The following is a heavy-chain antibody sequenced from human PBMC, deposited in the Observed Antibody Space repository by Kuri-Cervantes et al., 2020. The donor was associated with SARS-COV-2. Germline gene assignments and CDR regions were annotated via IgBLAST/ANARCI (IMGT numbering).Heavy chain of an antibody. CDR3: ANSLLLSLDY. V-gene: IGHV3-7*01. CDR2: IKQDGSEK. J-gene: IGHJ4*02. D-gene: IGHD1-26*01. CDR1: GSAFSYYW. Sequence: GGSLRLSCAASGSAFSYYWMSWVRQAPGRGLEWVANIKQDGSEKYYVDSVKGRFTISRDNARNSLYLQMNSLRAEDTAVYYCANSLLLSLDYWGQGTLVTVSS.